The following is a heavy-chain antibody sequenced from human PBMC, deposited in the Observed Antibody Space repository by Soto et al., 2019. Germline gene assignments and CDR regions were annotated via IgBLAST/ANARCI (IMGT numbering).Heavy chain of an antibody. V-gene: IGHV1-69*13. CDR3: AKSSGWQLNWFDP. D-gene: IGHD6-19*01. J-gene: IGHJ5*02. CDR2: IIPIFGTA. CDR1: GYTFTSYG. Sequence: ASVKVSCKASGYTFTSYGISWVRQAPGQGLEWMGGIIPIFGTANYAQKFQGRVTITADESTSTAYMELSSLRSEDTAVYYCAKSSGWQLNWFDPWGQGTLVTVSS.